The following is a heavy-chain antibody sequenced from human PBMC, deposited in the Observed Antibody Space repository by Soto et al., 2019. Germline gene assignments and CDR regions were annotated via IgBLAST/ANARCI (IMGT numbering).Heavy chain of an antibody. J-gene: IGHJ6*02. Sequence: QVQLVESGGGLVKPGGSLRLSCAASGFTFSDYYMSWIRQAPGKGLEWVSYISSSGSTIYYADSVKGRFTISRDNAKNSLHLQMNSLRAEDTAVYYCARIFSCPSCYPYYYYGMDVWGQGTTVTVSS. V-gene: IGHV3-11*01. CDR2: ISSSGSTI. CDR1: GFTFSDYY. CDR3: ARIFSCPSCYPYYYYGMDV. D-gene: IGHD2-2*01.